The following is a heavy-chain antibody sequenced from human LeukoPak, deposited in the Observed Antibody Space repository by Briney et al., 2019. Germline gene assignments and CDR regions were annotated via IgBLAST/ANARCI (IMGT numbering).Heavy chain of an antibody. CDR2: ISGSESST. CDR3: AKALDSSGYSAFDI. J-gene: IGHJ3*02. V-gene: IGHV3-23*01. D-gene: IGHD3-22*01. Sequence: PGGSLRLSCAASGFIFKNYGMNWVRQAPGKGLEWASGISGSESSTYYVDSVKGRFTISRDNSKNTMYLQMKSLRAEDTAVYFCAKALDSSGYSAFDIWGQGTMVTVSS. CDR1: GFIFKNYG.